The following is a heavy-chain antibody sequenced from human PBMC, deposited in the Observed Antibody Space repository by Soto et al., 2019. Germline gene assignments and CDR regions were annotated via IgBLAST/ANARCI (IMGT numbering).Heavy chain of an antibody. Sequence: QVQLVQSGAEVKKPGAPVKVSCKASGYTFTIHDINGVRQATGQGLDWMEWMNPNGGKTGYAQNFQGRVTMTRNTSMSTAYMELSSLRSEDTAVYYCARERSGYFDYWGQGTLVTVSS. J-gene: IGHJ4*02. D-gene: IGHD2-15*01. CDR2: MNPNGGKT. V-gene: IGHV1-8*02. CDR3: ARERSGYFDY. CDR1: GYTFTIHD.